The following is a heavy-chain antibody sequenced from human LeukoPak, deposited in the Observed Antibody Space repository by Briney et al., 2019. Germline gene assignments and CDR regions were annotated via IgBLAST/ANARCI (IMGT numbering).Heavy chain of an antibody. CDR2: ISYHGSNK. CDR3: ARDYYDSSGTSDAFDI. J-gene: IGHJ3*02. Sequence: PGRSLRLSCAASGFTFSNYGMHWIRQAPAKGLEWVALISYHGSNKYYADSVKGRFTISRDNSKNTLYLQMNSLRAEDTAVYYCARDYYDSSGTSDAFDIWGQGTMVTVSS. V-gene: IGHV3-30*03. CDR1: GFTFSNYG. D-gene: IGHD3-22*01.